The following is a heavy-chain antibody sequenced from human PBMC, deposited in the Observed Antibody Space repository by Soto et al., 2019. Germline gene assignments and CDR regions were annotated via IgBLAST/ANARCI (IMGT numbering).Heavy chain of an antibody. Sequence: PSETLSLTCTVSGGSISSGDYYWTWIRQPPGKGLEWIGYLYYSGSTYYNPSLKSRVAISVDTSKNHFSLKLNSVTAADTAVYYCARDCRRGYYGSGLAGLDVWGQGTTVTVSS. D-gene: IGHD3-10*01. CDR1: GGSISSGDYY. CDR3: ARDCRRGYYGSGLAGLDV. CDR2: LYYSGST. J-gene: IGHJ6*02. V-gene: IGHV4-30-4*01.